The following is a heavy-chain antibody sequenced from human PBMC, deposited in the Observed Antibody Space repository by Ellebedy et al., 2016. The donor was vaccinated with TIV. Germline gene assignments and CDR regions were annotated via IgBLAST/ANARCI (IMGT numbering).Heavy chain of an antibody. CDR1: GYTFTNYG. CDR2: ISTYNGNT. V-gene: IGHV1-18*04. CDR3: ARDSEVAEQLVDYYFYGMDV. Sequence: AASVKVSCKASGYTFTNYGVSWVRQAPGQGLEWMGWISTYNGNTNYAQKLQGRVTMTTDTSTTTAYMELRSLRSEDTAVYYCARDSEVAEQLVDYYFYGMDVWGQGTTVTVSS. J-gene: IGHJ6*02. D-gene: IGHD6-6*01.